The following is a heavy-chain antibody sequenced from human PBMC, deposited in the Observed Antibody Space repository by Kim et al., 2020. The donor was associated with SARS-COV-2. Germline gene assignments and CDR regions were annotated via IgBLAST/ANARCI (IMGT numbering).Heavy chain of an antibody. CDR2: ISAYNGNT. Sequence: ASVKVSCKASGYTFTSYGISWVRQAPGQGLEWMGWISAYNGNTNYAQKLQGRVTMTTDTSTSTAYMELRSLRSDDTAVYYCARDQGRYYYGSGSYYNYYYYGMDVWGQGTTVTVSS. V-gene: IGHV1-18*01. CDR1: GYTFTSYG. CDR3: ARDQGRYYYGSGSYYNYYYYGMDV. J-gene: IGHJ6*02. D-gene: IGHD3-10*01.